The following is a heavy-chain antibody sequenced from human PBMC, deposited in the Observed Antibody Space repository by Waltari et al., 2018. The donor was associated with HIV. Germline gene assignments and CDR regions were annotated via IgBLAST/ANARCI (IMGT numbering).Heavy chain of an antibody. V-gene: IGHV4-4*07. CDR3: ARETSGPTWRLFDS. D-gene: IGHD1-26*01. CDR1: GGSINNYY. CDR2: INASGGT. Sequence: QVQLQESGPGLVKPSETLSLTCIVSGGSINNYYLNWNQQPAGKGLEWLGRINASGGTNYNPSLKSRVTMSVDTSKNQFSLKLTSVTAADTAVYFCARETSGPTWRLFDSWGQGTLVTVSS. J-gene: IGHJ4*02.